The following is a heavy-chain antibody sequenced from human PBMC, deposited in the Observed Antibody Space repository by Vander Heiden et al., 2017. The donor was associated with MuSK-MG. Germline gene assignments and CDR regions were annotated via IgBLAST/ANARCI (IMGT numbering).Heavy chain of an antibody. V-gene: IGHV3-66*01. D-gene: IGHD3-10*01. CDR1: GFTVSSNY. J-gene: IGHJ4*02. CDR2: IYSGGST. CDR3: ARTHYYGSGSFGFSYFDF. Sequence: EVQLVESGGGLVQPGGSLRPSCAASGFTVSSNYMRWVRQAPGKGLEWVSVIYSGGSTYYADSVKGRFTISRDNSKNTLYLQMNNLRADDTAVYYCARTHYYGSGSFGFSYFDFWGQGTLVTVSS.